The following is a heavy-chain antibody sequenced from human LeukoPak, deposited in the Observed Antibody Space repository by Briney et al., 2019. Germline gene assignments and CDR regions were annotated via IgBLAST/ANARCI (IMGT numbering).Heavy chain of an antibody. J-gene: IGHJ5*02. D-gene: IGHD6-13*01. Sequence: GGSERLSCAASGFTFSSYWMHWDRQAPGKGLVWVTRINTDGSSATYADSVTGRFTISRDNAKNTLYLQMNSLRAEDTAVYYCAAEYSSNRFDPWGQGTLVTVSS. CDR2: INTDGSSA. CDR1: GFTFSSYW. CDR3: AAEYSSNRFDP. V-gene: IGHV3-74*01.